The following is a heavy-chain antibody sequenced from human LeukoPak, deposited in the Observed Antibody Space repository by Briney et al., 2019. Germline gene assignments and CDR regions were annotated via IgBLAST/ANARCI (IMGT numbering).Heavy chain of an antibody. CDR2: INHSGST. D-gene: IGHD2-15*01. CDR1: GGSFSGYY. V-gene: IGHV4-34*01. CDR3: ARGRYCSGGSCYYYMDV. Sequence: PSETLSLTCAVYGGSFSGYYWSWIRQPPGKGLEWIGEINHSGSTDYNPSLKSRVTISVDTSKNQFSLKLSSVTAADTAVYYCARGRYCSGGSCYYYMDVWGKGTTVTVS. J-gene: IGHJ6*03.